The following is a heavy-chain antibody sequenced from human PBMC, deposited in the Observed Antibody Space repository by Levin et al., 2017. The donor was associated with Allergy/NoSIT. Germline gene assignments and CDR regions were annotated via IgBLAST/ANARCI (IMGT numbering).Heavy chain of an antibody. Sequence: SQTLSLTCAISGDSVSSNSAAWNWIRQSPSRGLEWLGRTYYRSKWYNDYAVSVKSRITINPDTSKNQFSLQLNSVTPEDTAVYYCARGFPGIAVAGRWGNWFDPWGQGTLVTVSS. CDR2: TYYRSKWYN. J-gene: IGHJ5*02. CDR1: GDSVSSNSAA. CDR3: ARGFPGIAVAGRWGNWFDP. D-gene: IGHD6-19*01. V-gene: IGHV6-1*01.